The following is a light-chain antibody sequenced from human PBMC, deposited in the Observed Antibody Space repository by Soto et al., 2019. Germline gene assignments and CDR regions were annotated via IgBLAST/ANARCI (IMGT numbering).Light chain of an antibody. CDR3: QQYNNWPPYT. CDR1: QSVAGS. V-gene: IGKV3-15*01. CDR2: GAS. J-gene: IGKJ1*01. Sequence: ETVLTQSPATLSLSPGESATLSCRASQSVAGSLAWYQQKPGQAPRLLIYGASTRATGIPARFSGSGSGTEFTLTISSLQSEDFAVYYCQQYNNWPPYTFGQGTKVDI.